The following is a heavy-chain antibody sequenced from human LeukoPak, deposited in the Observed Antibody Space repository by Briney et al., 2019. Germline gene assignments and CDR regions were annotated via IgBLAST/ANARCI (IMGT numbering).Heavy chain of an antibody. V-gene: IGHV4-4*07. J-gene: IGHJ4*02. D-gene: IGHD3-3*01. Sequence: PSETLSLTCTVSGVSTAQFWSWIRQPAGKGPEWIGRFYIDGTTRVNPSLQSRVTLSLDTSTNQFSLNLKSVTAADTAVYYCARLAVEGITIFGVVTKYYFDYWGQGTLVTVSS. CDR2: FYIDGTT. CDR1: GVSTAQF. CDR3: ARLAVEGITIFGVVTKYYFDY.